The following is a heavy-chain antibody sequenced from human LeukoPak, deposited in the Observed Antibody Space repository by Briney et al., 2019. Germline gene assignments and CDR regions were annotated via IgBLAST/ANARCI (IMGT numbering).Heavy chain of an antibody. D-gene: IGHD3-22*01. CDR1: GSSFTSYW. CDR3: ASYYDSSGYSFDY. V-gene: IGHV5-51*01. Sequence: GASLKISYKGSGSSFTSYWIGWVRPMPGKGLEWMGIIYPGDSDTRYSPSFQGQVTISADKSISTAYLQWSSLKASDTAMYYCASYYDSSGYSFDYWGQGTLVTVSS. J-gene: IGHJ4*02. CDR2: IYPGDSDT.